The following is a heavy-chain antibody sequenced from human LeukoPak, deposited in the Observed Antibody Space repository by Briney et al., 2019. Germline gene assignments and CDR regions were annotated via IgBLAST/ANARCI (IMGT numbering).Heavy chain of an antibody. CDR2: ISAYNGNT. V-gene: IGHV1-18*01. D-gene: IGHD6-13*01. J-gene: IGHJ3*02. CDR1: GYTFTSYG. CDR3: ARKGPLASYSKRDAFDI. Sequence: GASVKASCKASGYTFTSYGISWVRQAPGQGLEWMGWISAYNGNTNYAQKLQGRVTMTTDTSTSTAYMELRSLRSDDTAVYYCARKGPLASYSKRDAFDIWGQGTMVTVSS.